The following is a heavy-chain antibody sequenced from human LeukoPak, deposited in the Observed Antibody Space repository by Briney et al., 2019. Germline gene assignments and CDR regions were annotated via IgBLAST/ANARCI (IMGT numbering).Heavy chain of an antibody. Sequence: ASVKVSCKASGYTFTGYYMHWVRQAPGQGLEWMGWINPNSGGTNYAQKFQGRVTMTRDTSISTAYMELSRLRSDDTAVYYCARDSRGYSSGRYASYDAFDIWGQGTMVTVSS. CDR2: INPNSGGT. CDR3: ARDSRGYSSGRYASYDAFDI. CDR1: GYTFTGYY. D-gene: IGHD6-19*01. V-gene: IGHV1-2*02. J-gene: IGHJ3*02.